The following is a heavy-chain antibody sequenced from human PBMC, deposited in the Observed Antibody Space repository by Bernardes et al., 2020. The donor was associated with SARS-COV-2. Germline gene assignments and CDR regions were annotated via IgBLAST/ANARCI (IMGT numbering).Heavy chain of an antibody. CDR2: ISPDGRTA. CDR1: GLSFSNHC. CDR3: ARDYHITVFGEVTTARLGMDV. V-gene: IGHV3-30*03. Sequence: GGSLRLSCTASGLSFSNHCMHWVRQAPGKGLVWVAVISPDGRTAHYADSAKGRFTISRDNSKNTLNLQMNSLRVEDTAVYYCARDYHITVFGEVTTARLGMDVWAQGTTVPVSS. D-gene: IGHD3-3*01. J-gene: IGHJ6*01.